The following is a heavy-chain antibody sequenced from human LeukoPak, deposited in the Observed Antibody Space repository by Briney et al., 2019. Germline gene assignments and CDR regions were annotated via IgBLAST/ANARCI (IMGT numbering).Heavy chain of an antibody. CDR3: ARGRAELGFDY. CDR2: IYYSGST. V-gene: IGHV4-59*12. D-gene: IGHD1-14*01. J-gene: IGHJ4*02. CDR1: GGSISSYY. Sequence: PSETLSLTCTVSGGSISSYYWSWIRQPPGKGLEWIGYIYYSGSTNYNPSLKSRVTISVDTSKNQFSLKLSSVTAADTAVYYCARGRAELGFDYWGQGTLVTVSS.